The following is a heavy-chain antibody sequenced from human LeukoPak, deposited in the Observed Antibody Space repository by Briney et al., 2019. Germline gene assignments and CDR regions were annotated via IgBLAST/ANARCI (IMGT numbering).Heavy chain of an antibody. Sequence: GGSLRLSCAASGFTFSSYGMHWVRQAPGKGLEWVAIMWSDGANKYYADSVKGRFTISRDISKNTLYLQMNSLRAEDTALYYCTRDRLSYFDYWGQGTLATVSS. CDR3: TRDRLSYFDY. CDR1: GFTFSSYG. CDR2: MWSDGANK. J-gene: IGHJ4*02. V-gene: IGHV3-30*02. D-gene: IGHD5-12*01.